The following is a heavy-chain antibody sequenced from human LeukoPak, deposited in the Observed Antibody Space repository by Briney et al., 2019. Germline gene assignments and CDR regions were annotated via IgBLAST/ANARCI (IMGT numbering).Heavy chain of an antibody. D-gene: IGHD3-22*01. J-gene: IGHJ4*02. CDR1: GGSISSYY. CDR3: ARETYYYDTSGYYHELLADF. CDR2: IYYSGST. V-gene: IGHV4-59*12. Sequence: SETLSLTCTVSGGSISSYYWSWIRQPPGKGLEWIGYIYYSGSTNYNPSLKSRVTMSVDTSKNQFSLRLSSVTAADTAVYYCARETYYYDTSGYYHELLADFWGQGTLVTVSS.